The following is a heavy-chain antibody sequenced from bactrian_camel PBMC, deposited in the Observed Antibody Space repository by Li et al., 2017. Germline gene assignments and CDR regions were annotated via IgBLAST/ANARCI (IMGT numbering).Heavy chain of an antibody. V-gene: IGHV3S40*01. CDR1: GFTFSSAA. J-gene: IGHJ4*01. Sequence: VQLVESGGGLVQPGGSLRLSCAASGFTFSSAAMSWVRQAPGKGLEWVSTIGNDASRTYYADFVKGRATISKDIAKNMLYLQLNNLKSEDTAIYYCSKWWANWGQGTQVTVS. CDR2: IGNDASRT. CDR3: SKWWAN. D-gene: IGHD7*01.